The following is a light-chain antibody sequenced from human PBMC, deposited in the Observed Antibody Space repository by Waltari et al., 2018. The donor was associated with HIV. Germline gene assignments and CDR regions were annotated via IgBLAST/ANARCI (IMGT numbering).Light chain of an antibody. V-gene: IGLV3-1*01. Sequence: SYELTQPPSVSVSPGQTASIPCSGDTLGDKYACWYQQKPGQSPVLVIYQDSKRPSGIPERFSGSNSGNTATLTISGTQAMDEADYYCQAWDSSPVVFGGGTKLTVL. CDR2: QDS. J-gene: IGLJ2*01. CDR1: TLGDKY. CDR3: QAWDSSPVV.